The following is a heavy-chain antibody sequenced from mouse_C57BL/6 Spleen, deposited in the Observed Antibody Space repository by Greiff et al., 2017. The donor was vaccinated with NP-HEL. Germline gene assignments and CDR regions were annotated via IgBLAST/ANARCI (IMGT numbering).Heavy chain of an antibody. CDR3: ARGDY. J-gene: IGHJ3*01. CDR2: ISNGGGST. Sequence: EVKLMESGGGLVQPGGSLKLSCAASGFTFSDYYMSWVRQTPEKRLEWVAYISNGGGSTYYPDTVKGRFTISRDNAKNTLYLQMSRLKSEDTAMYYCARGDYWGQGTLVTVSA. V-gene: IGHV5-12*01. CDR1: GFTFSDYY.